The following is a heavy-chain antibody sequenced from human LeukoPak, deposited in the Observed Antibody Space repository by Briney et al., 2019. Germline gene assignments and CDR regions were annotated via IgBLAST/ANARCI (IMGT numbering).Heavy chain of an antibody. CDR3: AHSSDFDY. Sequence: GGSLRLSCAASGFTFSSYAMHWVRQAPGKGLEWVAVISYDGSNKYYADSVKGRFTISRDNSKNTLYLQMNSLRAEDTAVYYCAHSSDFDYWGQGTLVTVSS. CDR2: ISYDGSNK. CDR1: GFTFSSYA. D-gene: IGHD6-6*01. J-gene: IGHJ4*02. V-gene: IGHV3-30*01.